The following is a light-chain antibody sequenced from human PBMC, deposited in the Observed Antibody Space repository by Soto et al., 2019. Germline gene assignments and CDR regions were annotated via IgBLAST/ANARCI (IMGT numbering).Light chain of an antibody. CDR1: QSISGW. CDR2: DAS. V-gene: IGKV1-5*01. J-gene: IGKJ1*01. Sequence: DIPMTQSPSTLSASVGDRVTITCRASQSISGWLAWYQQKPGKAPKLLIYDASSVQSGVPSRFSGSGSGTEFTLVIGSLQSDDFATYYCQQYYAYPRTFGPGTKVEIK. CDR3: QQYYAYPRT.